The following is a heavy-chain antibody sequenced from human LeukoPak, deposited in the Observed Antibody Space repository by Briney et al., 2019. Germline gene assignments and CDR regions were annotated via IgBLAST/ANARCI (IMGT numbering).Heavy chain of an antibody. D-gene: IGHD2-8*01. Sequence: PGGSLRLSCAASGFTFSSYWMSWVRQAPGKGLEWVANIKQDGSEKYHVDSVKGRFTISRDNANKSLYLQMNSLTADDTALYYCAREGEIALLVYAIDAFDLWGQGTKVTVSS. CDR1: GFTFSSYW. CDR2: IKQDGSEK. J-gene: IGHJ3*01. V-gene: IGHV3-7*03. CDR3: AREGEIALLVYAIDAFDL.